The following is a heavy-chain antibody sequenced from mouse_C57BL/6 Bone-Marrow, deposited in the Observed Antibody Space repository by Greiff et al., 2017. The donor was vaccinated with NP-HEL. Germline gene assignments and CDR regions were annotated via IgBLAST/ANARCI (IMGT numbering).Heavy chain of an antibody. CDR2: IDPSDSYT. CDR3: ARGHGGYFDY. D-gene: IGHD3-1*01. CDR1: GYTFTSYW. V-gene: IGHV1-50*01. Sequence: QVQLQQSGAELVKPGASVKLSCKASGYTFTSYWMQWVKQRPGQGLEWIGEIDPSDSYTNYNQKFKGKATLTVDTSSSTAYMQLSSLTSEDSAVYYCARGHGGYFDYWGQGTTLTVSS. J-gene: IGHJ2*01.